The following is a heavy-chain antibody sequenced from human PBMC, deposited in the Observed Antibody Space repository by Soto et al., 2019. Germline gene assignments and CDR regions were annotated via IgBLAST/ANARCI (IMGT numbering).Heavy chain of an antibody. D-gene: IGHD6-13*01. V-gene: IGHV3-23*01. Sequence: GGSLRLSCAASGFTFSSYAMSWVRQAPGKGLEWVSAISGSGGSTYYADSVKGRFTISRDNSKNTLYLQMNSLRAEDTAVYYCAKDYRRIAVGSSSWYYFDYWGQGTLVTVSS. CDR3: AKDYRRIAVGSSSWYYFDY. CDR1: GFTFSSYA. CDR2: ISGSGGST. J-gene: IGHJ4*02.